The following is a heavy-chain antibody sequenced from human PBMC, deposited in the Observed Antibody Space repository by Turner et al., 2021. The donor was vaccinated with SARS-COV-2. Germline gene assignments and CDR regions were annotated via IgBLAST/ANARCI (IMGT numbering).Heavy chain of an antibody. CDR1: GFTFTSYA. D-gene: IGHD3-22*01. V-gene: IGHV3-30-3*01. CDR3: ARTTSGYYFDAFDI. CDR2: ISYDGSNK. Sequence: QVQLVESGGSVVQPGRSLRLSCAASGFTFTSYAMHWVRQAPGKGLEWVAVISYDGSNKYYADSVRGRFTISRDNSKNTLYLQMNSLRAEDTAVYYCARTTSGYYFDAFDIWGQGTMVTVSA. J-gene: IGHJ3*02.